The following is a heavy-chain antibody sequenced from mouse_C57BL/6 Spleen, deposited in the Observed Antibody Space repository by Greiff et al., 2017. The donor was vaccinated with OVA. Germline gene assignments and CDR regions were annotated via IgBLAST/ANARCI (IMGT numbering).Heavy chain of an antibody. Sequence: EVKLMESGGGLVQPGGSMKLSCAASGFTFSDAWMDWVRQSPEKGLEWVAEIRNKANNHATYYAESVKGRFTISRDDSKSSVYLQMNSLRAEDTGIYYCTSSGYYGTLYFDYWGQGTTLTVSS. V-gene: IGHV6-6*01. D-gene: IGHD1-1*01. CDR1: GFTFSDAW. CDR2: IRNKANNHAT. CDR3: TSSGYYGTLYFDY. J-gene: IGHJ2*01.